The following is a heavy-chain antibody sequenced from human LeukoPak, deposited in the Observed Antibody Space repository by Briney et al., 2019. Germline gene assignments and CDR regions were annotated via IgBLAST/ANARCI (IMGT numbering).Heavy chain of an antibody. J-gene: IGHJ4*02. CDR1: GFTFSTSW. D-gene: IGHD4-17*01. CDR3: ARAVTPGGYFDY. V-gene: IGHV3-7*05. Sequence: GGSLRLSCAAAGFTFSTSWMTWVRQAPGKGLEWLTYINRDGSDKNYVDSVKGRFTISRDNAKNSLYLQMDTLSVEDTAVYYCARAVTPGGYFDYWGQGTLVTVSS. CDR2: INRDGSDK.